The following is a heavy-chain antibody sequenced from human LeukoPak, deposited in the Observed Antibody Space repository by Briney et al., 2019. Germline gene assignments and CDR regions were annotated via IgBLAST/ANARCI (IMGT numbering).Heavy chain of an antibody. CDR3: ARSTGLTGGGVDV. CDR1: GFTFSDYN. CDR2: ITDSGNTI. V-gene: IGHV3-11*01. J-gene: IGHJ6*02. Sequence: GGSLRLSCAASGFTFSDYNMNWVRQAPGKGLEWVSYITDSGNTIHYADSVKGRFTISRDNAKNSLYLQMNSLRAEDTAVYYCARSTGLTGGGVDVSGQGTTVTVFS. D-gene: IGHD3-9*01.